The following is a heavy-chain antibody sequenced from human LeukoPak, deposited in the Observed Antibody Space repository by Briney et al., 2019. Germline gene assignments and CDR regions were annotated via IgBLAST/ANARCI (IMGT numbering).Heavy chain of an antibody. J-gene: IGHJ4*02. Sequence: GGSLRLSCAASGFTFSNAWMSWVRQAPGKGLEWVGRIKSKTDGGTTDYAAPVKGRFTISRDDSKNTLYLQMNSLKTEDTAVYYCTTRLASPGLYCSSTSCHDLDYWGQGTLVTVSS. V-gene: IGHV3-15*01. CDR3: TTRLASPGLYCSSTSCHDLDY. D-gene: IGHD2-2*01. CDR1: GFTFSNAW. CDR2: IKSKTDGGTT.